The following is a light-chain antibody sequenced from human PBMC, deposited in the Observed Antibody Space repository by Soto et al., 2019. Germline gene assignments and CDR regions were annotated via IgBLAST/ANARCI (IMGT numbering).Light chain of an antibody. CDR3: QVWDSSNDHEEWV. Sequence: SYELTQPPSVSLAPGQTARITCGGTNIGSKSVHWYQQKPGQAPVLVVYDDSDRPSGIPERFSGSNSGNTAALTISRVEAGDEADYYCQVWDSSNDHEEWVFGGGTKLTVL. CDR1: NIGSKS. V-gene: IGLV3-21*02. J-gene: IGLJ3*02. CDR2: DDS.